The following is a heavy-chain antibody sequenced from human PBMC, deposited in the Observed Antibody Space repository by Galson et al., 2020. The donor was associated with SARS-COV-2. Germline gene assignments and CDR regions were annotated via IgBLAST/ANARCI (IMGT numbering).Heavy chain of an antibody. V-gene: IGHV3-23*01. J-gene: IGHJ5*02. CDR1: GFTFSSYA. D-gene: IGHD1-26*01. Sequence: GESLKISCAASGFTFSSYAMSWVRQAPGKGLEWVSAISGSGSKTWYADSVKGRFTISTDKSKTTLYLQLNSLRADDTAVYYWTKGQREAATDWCDPWGQGTLVTVSS. CDR3: TKGQREAATDWCDP. CDR2: ISGSGSKT.